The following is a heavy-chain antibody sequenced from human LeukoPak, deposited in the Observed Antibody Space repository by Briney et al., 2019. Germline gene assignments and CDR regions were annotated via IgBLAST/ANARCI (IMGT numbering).Heavy chain of an antibody. J-gene: IGHJ4*02. V-gene: IGHV4-39*07. CDR2: INHSGST. CDR1: GGSISSSSYY. D-gene: IGHD6-19*01. CDR3: AGRDVEYSSGWYYNY. Sequence: PSETLSLTCTVSGGSISSSSYYWSWIRQPPGKGLEWIGEINHSGSTNYNPSLKSRVTISVDTSKNQFSLKLSSVTAADTAVYYCAGRDVEYSSGWYYNYWGQGTLVTVSS.